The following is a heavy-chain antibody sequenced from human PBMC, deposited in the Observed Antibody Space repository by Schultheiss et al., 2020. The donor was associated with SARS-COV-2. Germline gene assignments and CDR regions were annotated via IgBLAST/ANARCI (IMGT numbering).Heavy chain of an antibody. D-gene: IGHD3-3*01. CDR3: ARGAYSDFWSASGLDV. J-gene: IGHJ6*02. CDR1: GFTFSSYA. CDR2: ISYDGSNK. V-gene: IGHV3-30*14. Sequence: GESLKISCAASGFTFSSYAMHWVRQAPGKGLEWVAVISYDGSNKYYADSVKGRFTISRDNSKSTLHLQLGSVRREDMGVYFCARGAYSDFWSASGLDVWGQGTAVTVSS.